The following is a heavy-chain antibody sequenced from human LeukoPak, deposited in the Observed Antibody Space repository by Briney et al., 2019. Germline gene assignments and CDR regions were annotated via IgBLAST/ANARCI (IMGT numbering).Heavy chain of an antibody. Sequence: GGSLRLSCAASGFTFSSYWMSWVRQAPGKGLEWVSSISSSSTYIYYAASVKGRFTISRDNAKNSLYLQMNSLRAEDTAVYYCARDGERGELSLYMDYWGQGTLVTVSS. J-gene: IGHJ4*02. D-gene: IGHD3-16*02. CDR2: ISSSSTYI. V-gene: IGHV3-21*01. CDR3: ARDGERGELSLYMDY. CDR1: GFTFSSYW.